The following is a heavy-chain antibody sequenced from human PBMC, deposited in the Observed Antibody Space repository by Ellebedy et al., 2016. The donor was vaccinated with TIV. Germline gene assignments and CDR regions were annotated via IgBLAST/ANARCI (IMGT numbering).Heavy chain of an antibody. CDR1: GDSVSSNSAA. CDR3: ARAPLPQYSSSWYGNYFDY. V-gene: IGHV6-1*01. Sequence: SQTLSLTCAISGDSVSSNSAAWNWIRQSPSRGLEWLGRTYYRSKWYNDYAVSVKSRITINPDTSKNQFSLQLNSVTPEDTAVYYCARAPLPQYSSSWYGNYFDYWGQGTLVTVSS. CDR2: TYYRSKWYN. J-gene: IGHJ4*02. D-gene: IGHD6-13*01.